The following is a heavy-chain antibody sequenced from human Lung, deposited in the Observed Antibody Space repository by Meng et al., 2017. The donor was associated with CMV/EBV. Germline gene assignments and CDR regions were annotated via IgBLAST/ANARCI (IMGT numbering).Heavy chain of an antibody. CDR1: GGSFSDYY. D-gene: IGHD2-8*01. V-gene: IGHV4-34*01. J-gene: IGHJ5*02. Sequence: LSCTVYGGSFSDYYWSWFRQPPGEALEWIGEVDHRGSTNYNPSPRSRATISIDTSKLQFSLRLASVTAADSAVYFCARRESLVMVPANLRWFDPWGQGXRVTVSS. CDR2: VDHRGST. CDR3: ARRESLVMVPANLRWFDP.